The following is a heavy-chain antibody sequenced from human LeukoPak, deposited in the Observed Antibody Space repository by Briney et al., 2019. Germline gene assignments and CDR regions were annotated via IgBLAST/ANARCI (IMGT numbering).Heavy chain of an antibody. D-gene: IGHD4-17*01. J-gene: IGHJ4*02. Sequence: GGSLRLSCAASGFTFSSYEMNWVRQAPGKGLEWVSYISSSGSTIYYADSVKGRFTISRDNAKNSLYLQMNSLRAEDTAVYYCATSMTTVTSIDYWGQGTLVTVSS. CDR3: ATSMTTVTSIDY. CDR2: ISSSGSTI. V-gene: IGHV3-48*03. CDR1: GFTFSSYE.